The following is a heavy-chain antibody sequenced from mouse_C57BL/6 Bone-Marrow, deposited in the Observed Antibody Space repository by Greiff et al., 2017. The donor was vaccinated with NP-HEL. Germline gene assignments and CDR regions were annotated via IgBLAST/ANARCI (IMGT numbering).Heavy chain of an antibody. J-gene: IGHJ4*01. D-gene: IGHD3-2*02. CDR2: INPSNGGT. CDR1: GYTFPSSW. Sequence: VQLQQPGTELVKPGAPVKLSGRALGYTFPSSWRHWGKKRPGQGLEWIGNINPSNGGTNYNEKFKSKATLTVDKSSSTAYMQLSSLTSEDSAVYYCARDSSGYYYYAMDYWGQGTSVTVSS. V-gene: IGHV1-53*01. CDR3: ARDSSGYYYYAMDY.